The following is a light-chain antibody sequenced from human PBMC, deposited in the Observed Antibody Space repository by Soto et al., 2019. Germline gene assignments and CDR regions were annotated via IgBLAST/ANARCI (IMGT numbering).Light chain of an antibody. J-gene: IGKJ2*01. Sequence: DIRMTQSPSTLSASVGDRVTITCRASRSIGNYLNWYQQKPESAPKLLIYLTSSLQSGVPSRFSGSGSGTDFTLTISSLQPEDFATYYCQQSYSTPYSFGQGTKVDIK. CDR2: LTS. CDR1: RSIGNY. V-gene: IGKV1-39*01. CDR3: QQSYSTPYS.